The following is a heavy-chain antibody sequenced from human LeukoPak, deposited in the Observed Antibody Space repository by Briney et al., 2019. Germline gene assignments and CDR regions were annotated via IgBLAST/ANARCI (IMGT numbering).Heavy chain of an antibody. V-gene: IGHV3-21*01. Sequence: PGGSLRLSCAASGYTFSSYSMNWVRQAPGKGLEWVSSISSSSSYIYYADSVKGRFTISRDNAKNSLYLQMNSLRDEDTAVYYCARGYYYDSSALTPTDYWGQGTLVTVSS. J-gene: IGHJ4*02. CDR2: ISSSSSYI. D-gene: IGHD3-22*01. CDR1: GYTFSSYS. CDR3: ARGYYYDSSALTPTDY.